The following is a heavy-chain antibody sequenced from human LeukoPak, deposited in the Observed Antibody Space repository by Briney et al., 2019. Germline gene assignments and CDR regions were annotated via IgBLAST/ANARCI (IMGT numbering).Heavy chain of an antibody. CDR3: ARDYDFWSGQIGFDP. D-gene: IGHD3-3*01. Sequence: GGSLRLSCAASGSTFSSYAMSWVRQAPGKGLEWVSAISGSGGSTYYADSVKGRFTFSRDNSKNTLYLQMNSLIPEDTAMYYCARDYDFWSGQIGFDPWGQGTLVTVSS. CDR2: ISGSGGST. V-gene: IGHV3-23*01. CDR1: GSTFSSYA. J-gene: IGHJ5*02.